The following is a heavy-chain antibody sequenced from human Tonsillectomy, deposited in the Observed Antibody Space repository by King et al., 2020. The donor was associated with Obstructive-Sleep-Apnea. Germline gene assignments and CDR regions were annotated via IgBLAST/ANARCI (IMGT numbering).Heavy chain of an antibody. Sequence: QLQESGPGLVKPSETLSLTCTVSGCSISSRSYYWGWIRQPPGKGLEWMGSIFYSGRTYYNPSLQSRVTRSVDTSNNQFSLRLSSVTAADTAVYYCAREIVVVVATPEYFQHWGQGTLVTVSS. CDR1: GCSISSRSYY. J-gene: IGHJ1*01. D-gene: IGHD2-15*01. V-gene: IGHV4-39*07. CDR3: AREIVVVVATPEYFQH. CDR2: IFYSGRT.